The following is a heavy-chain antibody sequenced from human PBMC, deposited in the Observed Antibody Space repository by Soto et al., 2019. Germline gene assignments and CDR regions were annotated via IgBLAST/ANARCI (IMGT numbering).Heavy chain of an antibody. D-gene: IGHD2-15*01. CDR1: GGSFSGYY. V-gene: IGHV4-34*01. J-gene: IGHJ4*02. Sequence: SETLSLTCAVYGGSFSGYYWSWIRQPPGKGLEWIGEINHSGSTNYDPSLKSRVTISVDTSKNQFSLKQSSVTAADTAGYYCPREGHPGYCSGGSCYCWGQGTLVTVSS. CDR2: INHSGST. CDR3: PREGHPGYCSGGSCYC.